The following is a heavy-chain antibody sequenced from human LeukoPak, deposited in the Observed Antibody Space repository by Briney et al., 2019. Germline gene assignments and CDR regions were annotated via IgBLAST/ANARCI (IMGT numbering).Heavy chain of an antibody. J-gene: IGHJ4*02. CDR3: AGNIVVNGGFDY. D-gene: IGHD5-12*01. CDR1: GFTFSSYT. V-gene: IGHV3-30*14. Sequence: GGSLRLSCAASGFTFSSYTIHWVRQAPGKGLEWVALIAYDVSDEYYADSVKGRFTISRDNSKNTLYLQMNSLRAEDTAVYYCAGNIVVNGGFDYWGQGTLVTVSS. CDR2: IAYDVSDE.